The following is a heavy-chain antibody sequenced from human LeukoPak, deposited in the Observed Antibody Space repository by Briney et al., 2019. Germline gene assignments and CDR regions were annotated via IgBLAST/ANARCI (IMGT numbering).Heavy chain of an antibody. J-gene: IGHJ4*02. CDR3: VLGRWEPTGSY. V-gene: IGHV4-34*01. CDR2: ISHNGKS. Sequence: PSETLSLTCAVYGGSFSGYYRTGIRQSPGKGLEWIGEISHNGKSNYNPSLKSRVTISVDTSRNQFSLRLTSVTAADTGVYYCVLGRWEPTGSYWGQGTLVTISS. D-gene: IGHD1-26*01. CDR1: GGSFSGYY.